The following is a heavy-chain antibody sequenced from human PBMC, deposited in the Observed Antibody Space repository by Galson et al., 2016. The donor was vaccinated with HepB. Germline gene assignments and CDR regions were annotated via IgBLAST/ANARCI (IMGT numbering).Heavy chain of an antibody. CDR1: GFTFNTYA. CDR3: ARAGWQWLVPSDY. Sequence: SLRLSCAASGFTFNTYAMSWVRQAPGKGLEWVSAISNSGSTTYCADSVKGRFTISRDNSKNTLFLQMNSLRVEDTAIYYCARAGWQWLVPSDYWGQGTLVTVS. J-gene: IGHJ4*02. V-gene: IGHV3-23*01. D-gene: IGHD6-19*01. CDR2: ISNSGSTT.